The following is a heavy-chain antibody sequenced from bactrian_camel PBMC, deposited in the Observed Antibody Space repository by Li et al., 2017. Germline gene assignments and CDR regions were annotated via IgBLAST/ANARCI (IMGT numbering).Heavy chain of an antibody. CDR3: AATPGVACVGTGSVSDFHY. CDR1: GFTFSSYY. J-gene: IGHJ4*01. Sequence: HVQLVESGGGLVQPGGSLRLSCAASGFTFSSYYMSWVRQAPGKGLEWVSSILSARTNIYYADSVKGRFSISADDSNYTMYLQMNSLKPEDSAMYIGAATPGVACVGTGSVSDFHYWGQGTQVTVS. D-gene: IGHD5*01. CDR2: ILSARTNI. V-gene: IGHV3-2*01.